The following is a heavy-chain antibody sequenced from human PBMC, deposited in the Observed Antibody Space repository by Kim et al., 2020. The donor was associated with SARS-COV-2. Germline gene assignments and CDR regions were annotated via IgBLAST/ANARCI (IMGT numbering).Heavy chain of an antibody. CDR3: ALRGSNYGAYNY. CDR2: LSHTGDIT. Sequence: GGSLRLSCAGSGFTFSSYGMSWDRQAPGQGLEWVSALSHTGDITDYADTMKGRFTISRDNSKNTLYLQMNSLRADDTALYYCALRGSNYGAYNYWGQGTLVTVSS. V-gene: IGHV3-23*01. D-gene: IGHD4-17*01. J-gene: IGHJ4*02. CDR1: GFTFSSYG.